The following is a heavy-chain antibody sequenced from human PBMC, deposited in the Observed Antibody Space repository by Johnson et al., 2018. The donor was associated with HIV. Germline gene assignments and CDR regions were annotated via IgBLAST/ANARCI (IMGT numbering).Heavy chain of an antibody. V-gene: IGHV3-33*08. CDR1: GLSFSNLG. D-gene: IGHD2-2*01. CDR3: ARNGLIPAAKGVAFDI. CDR2: ISFDGNLK. J-gene: IGHJ3*02. Sequence: QVQLVESGGGVVQPGKSLTLSCVSSGLSFSNLGIHWVRQAPGKRPEWVAVISFDGNLKKYADSVKGRFTISRDNSKNSLYLQMNSLRAEDTAVYYCARNGLIPAAKGVAFDIWGQGTTVTVSS.